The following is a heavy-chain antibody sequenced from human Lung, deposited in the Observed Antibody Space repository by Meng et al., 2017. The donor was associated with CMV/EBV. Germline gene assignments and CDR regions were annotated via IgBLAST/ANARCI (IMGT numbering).Heavy chain of an antibody. D-gene: IGHD3-3*02. V-gene: IGHV3-23*01. Sequence: GGSLRLSCRGSGFTFSGWAMSWVRQSPGGRLEWVAAISGGGGYTYFAESVKGRFTISRDNSENTVYLLIHRVRVEDTAVYYCAKESSIFGMVNMSDHWGRGTMVTVSS. CDR3: AKESSIFGMVNMSDH. J-gene: IGHJ5*02. CDR1: GFTFSGWA. CDR2: ISGGGGYT.